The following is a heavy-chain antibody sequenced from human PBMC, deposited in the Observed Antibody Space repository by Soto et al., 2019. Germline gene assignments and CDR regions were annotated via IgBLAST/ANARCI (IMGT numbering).Heavy chain of an antibody. V-gene: IGHV3-23*01. J-gene: IGHJ4*02. Sequence: GGSLRLSCAASGFTFSSYAMIWVRQAPGKGLEWVSAISGSGGSTYYADSVKGRFTISRDNSKNTLYLQMNSLRAEDTAVYYCAKDQDIVVVVPLDYWGQGTLVTVSS. CDR3: AKDQDIVVVVPLDY. CDR2: ISGSGGST. CDR1: GFTFSSYA. D-gene: IGHD2-15*01.